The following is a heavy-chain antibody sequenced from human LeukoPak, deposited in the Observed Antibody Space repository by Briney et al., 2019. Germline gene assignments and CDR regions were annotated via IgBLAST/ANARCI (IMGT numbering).Heavy chain of an antibody. D-gene: IGHD3-22*01. CDR2: ISSSGSTI. Sequence: GGSLRLSCAASGFTFSSYGMHWVRQAPGKGLEWVSYISSSGSTIYYADSVKGRFTISRDNAKNSLYLQMNSLRAEDTAVYYCARALSSIYYYDSSGYYSFVAYWGQGTLVTVSS. CDR1: GFTFSSYG. V-gene: IGHV3-48*04. J-gene: IGHJ4*02. CDR3: ARALSSIYYYDSSGYYSFVAY.